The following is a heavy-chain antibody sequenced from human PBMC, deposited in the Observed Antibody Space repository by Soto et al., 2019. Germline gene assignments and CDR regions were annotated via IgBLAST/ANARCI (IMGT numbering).Heavy chain of an antibody. Sequence: SETLSLTWAVSGYSISSGYYWGWIRQPPGKGLEWIGSIYHSGSTYYNPSLKSRVTISVDTSKNQFSLKLSSVTAADTAVYYCARVYCSSTSCYDYYYYGMDVWGQGTTVTVSS. D-gene: IGHD2-2*01. CDR1: GYSISSGYY. J-gene: IGHJ6*02. V-gene: IGHV4-38-2*01. CDR3: ARVYCSSTSCYDYYYYGMDV. CDR2: IYHSGST.